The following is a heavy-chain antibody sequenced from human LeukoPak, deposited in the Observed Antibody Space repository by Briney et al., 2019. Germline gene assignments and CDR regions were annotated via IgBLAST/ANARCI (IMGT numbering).Heavy chain of an antibody. Sequence: GASVKVSCTASGYTFTSYYILWVRQAPGQGLEWMGFINPSGGSTSYPQMFQGRVTMTRDTSTSTVYMELSSLRSEDTAVYYCARNVESGFDIWGQGTMVTVSS. CDR3: ARNVESGFDI. J-gene: IGHJ3*02. CDR1: GYTFTSYY. V-gene: IGHV1-46*01. CDR2: INPSGGST. D-gene: IGHD3-3*01.